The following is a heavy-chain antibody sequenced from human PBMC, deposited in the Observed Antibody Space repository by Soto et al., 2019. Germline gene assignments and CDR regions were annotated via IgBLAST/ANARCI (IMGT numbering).Heavy chain of an antibody. CDR2: INHSGST. Sequence: QVQLQQWGAGLLKPSETLSLICAVYGGSFSGNYWSWLRQPPGKGLEWLGEINHSGSTNYNPSLKSRVTISVDTSKNQFSLKLISVTAADTAVYYCAGGYYDSSGYHTLYYFDYWGQGTLVTVSS. CDR3: AGGYYDSSGYHTLYYFDY. D-gene: IGHD3-22*01. J-gene: IGHJ4*02. V-gene: IGHV4-34*01. CDR1: GGSFSGNY.